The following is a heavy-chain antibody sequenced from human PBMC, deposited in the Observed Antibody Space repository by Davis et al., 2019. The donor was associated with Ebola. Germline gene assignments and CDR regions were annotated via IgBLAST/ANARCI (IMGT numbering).Heavy chain of an antibody. V-gene: IGHV6-1*01. D-gene: IGHD3-3*01. CDR1: GDSVSSGG. Sequence: HSQTLSLTCAISGDSVSSGGWNWIRQSPSRGLEWLGRTYYTSKWYNHYAASVKSRTTINADTSKNEFSLQLNSVTPEDTAVYYCARGWLRGYLDYWGQGTLVTVSS. CDR3: ARGWLRGYLDY. J-gene: IGHJ4*02. CDR2: TYYTSKWYN.